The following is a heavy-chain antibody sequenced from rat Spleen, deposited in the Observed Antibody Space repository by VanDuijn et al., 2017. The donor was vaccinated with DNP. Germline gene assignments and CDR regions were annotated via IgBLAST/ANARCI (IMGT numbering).Heavy chain of an antibody. CDR1: GFTFSDYN. Sequence: EVHLVGSGGGLVQPGRSLKLSCTASGFTFSDYNMAWVRQAPNKGLEWVATIIYDGSHTYYGDSVKGRFTVSRDNPRNTLYLQMDSLRSEDTATDYCATPDYWGQGVMVTVSS. V-gene: IGHV5-7*01. J-gene: IGHJ2*01. CDR2: IIYDGSHT. CDR3: ATPDY.